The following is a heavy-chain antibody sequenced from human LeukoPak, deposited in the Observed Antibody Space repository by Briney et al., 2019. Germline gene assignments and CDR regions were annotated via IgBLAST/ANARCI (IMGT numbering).Heavy chain of an antibody. CDR3: ARDRGGEGIVGILAY. CDR1: GGTFSSYA. CDR2: IIPIFGTA. V-gene: IGHV1-69*05. J-gene: IGHJ4*02. D-gene: IGHD1-26*01. Sequence: SVQVSCQASGGTFSSYAISWVRQAPGQGLEWMGGIIPIFGTANYAQKFQGRGTITTDESTSTAYMELSSLRSEDTAVYYCARDRGGEGIVGILAYWGQGTLVTVSS.